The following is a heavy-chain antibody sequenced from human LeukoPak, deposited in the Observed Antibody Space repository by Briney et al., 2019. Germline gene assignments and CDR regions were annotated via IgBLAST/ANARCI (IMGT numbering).Heavy chain of an antibody. CDR3: ARGLGYSSSLLPGGY. CDR2: INHSGST. Sequence: SETLSLTCAVYGGSFSGYYWSWIRQPRGKGLEWIGEINHSGSTNYNPSLKSRVTISVDASMNQFSLKLSSVTAADTAVYYCARGLGYSSSLLPGGYWGQGTLVTVSS. V-gene: IGHV4-34*01. CDR1: GGSFSGYY. J-gene: IGHJ4*02. D-gene: IGHD6-6*01.